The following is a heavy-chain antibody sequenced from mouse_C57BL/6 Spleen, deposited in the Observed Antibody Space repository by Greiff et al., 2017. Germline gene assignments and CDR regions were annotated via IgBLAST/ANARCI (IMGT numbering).Heavy chain of an antibody. J-gene: IGHJ3*01. V-gene: IGHV1-61*01. Sequence: QVQLQHPGAELVRPGSSVKLSCKASGYTFTSYWMDWVKQRPGQGLEWIGNIYPSDSETHYNQKFKDKATLTVDKSSSTAYMQLSSLTSEDSAVYYCARAGYDYDGAWFAYWGQGTLVTVSA. CDR3: ARAGYDYDGAWFAY. D-gene: IGHD2-4*01. CDR1: GYTFTSYW. CDR2: IYPSDSET.